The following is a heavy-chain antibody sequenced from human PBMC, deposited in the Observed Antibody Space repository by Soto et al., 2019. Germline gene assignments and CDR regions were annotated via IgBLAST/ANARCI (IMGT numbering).Heavy chain of an antibody. Sequence: ASETLSLTCAVYGGSFSGYYWSWIRQPPGKGLEWIGEINHSGSTNYNPSLKSRVTISVDTSKNQFSLKLSSVTAADTAVYYCARGQFGFVVVVPAKNNWFDPWGKGTLVTVS. D-gene: IGHD2-15*01. CDR2: INHSGST. V-gene: IGHV4-34*01. CDR3: ARGQFGFVVVVPAKNNWFDP. CDR1: GGSFSGYY. J-gene: IGHJ5*02.